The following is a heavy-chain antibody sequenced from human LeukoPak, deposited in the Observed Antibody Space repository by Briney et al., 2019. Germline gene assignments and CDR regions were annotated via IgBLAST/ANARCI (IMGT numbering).Heavy chain of an antibody. CDR3: ARLCLERLGYYYGMDV. CDR2: INHSGST. Sequence: GSLRLSCAASGFTVSSNYMSWVRQPPGKGLEWVGEINHSGSTNYNPSLKSRVTISVDTSKNQFSLKLSSVTAADTAVCYCARLCLERLGYYYGMDVWGQGTTVTVSS. D-gene: IGHD3-16*01. CDR1: GFTVSSNY. J-gene: IGHJ6*02. V-gene: IGHV4-34*01.